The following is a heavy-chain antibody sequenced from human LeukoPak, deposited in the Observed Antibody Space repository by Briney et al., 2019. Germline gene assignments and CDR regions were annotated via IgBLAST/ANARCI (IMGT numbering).Heavy chain of an antibody. CDR1: GLTVTSSY. CDR3: VRDGDDFNFDY. Sequence: GGSLRLSCAASGLTVTSSYMHWVRQAPGKGLVWVSRVKGDGTFTNYADSVYGRFTISRDNAKNTLYLHMHSLRAEDTAVYYCVRDGDDFNFDYWGQGNLVTVSS. CDR2: VKGDGTFT. D-gene: IGHD5-24*01. V-gene: IGHV3-74*01. J-gene: IGHJ4*02.